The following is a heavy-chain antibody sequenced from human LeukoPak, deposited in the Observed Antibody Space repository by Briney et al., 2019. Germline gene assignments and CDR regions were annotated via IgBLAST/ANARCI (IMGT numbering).Heavy chain of an antibody. Sequence: GGSLRLSCAASGFTFSSCDMHWVRQATGKGLEWVSAIGTAGDTYYPGSVKGRFTISRDNSKNTLYLQMNSLRAEDTAVYYCARGQYPYSSGWYMPSPFDYWGQGTLVTVSS. V-gene: IGHV3-13*01. CDR1: GFTFSSCD. J-gene: IGHJ4*02. D-gene: IGHD6-19*01. CDR3: ARGQYPYSSGWYMPSPFDY. CDR2: IGTAGDT.